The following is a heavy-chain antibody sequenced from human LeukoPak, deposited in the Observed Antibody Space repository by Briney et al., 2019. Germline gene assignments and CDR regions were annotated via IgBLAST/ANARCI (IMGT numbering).Heavy chain of an antibody. V-gene: IGHV3-30*18. CDR1: GFTLSSYG. CDR2: ISYDGSNK. Sequence: GRSLRLSCAASGFTLSSYGMHWVRQAPGKGLEWVAVISYDGSNKYCADSVKGRFTISRDNSKNTLCLQMNSLRAEDTAVYYCAKDGVAGLYYFDYWGQGTLVTVSS. D-gene: IGHD6-19*01. CDR3: AKDGVAGLYYFDY. J-gene: IGHJ4*02.